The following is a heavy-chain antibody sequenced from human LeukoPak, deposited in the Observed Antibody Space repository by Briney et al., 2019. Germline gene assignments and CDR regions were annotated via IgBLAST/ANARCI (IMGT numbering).Heavy chain of an antibody. CDR1: GYTFTGYF. V-gene: IGHV1-2*02. CDR2: INPNSGAT. D-gene: IGHD6-13*01. Sequence: GASVKVSCKASGYTFTGYFIHWVRQAPGQGLEWMGWINPNSGATTYAQKFQGRVTMTRDTSISTAYMELSRLRSDDTAVYYCARIRKSNSWYDAFDIWGQGTMVTVSS. J-gene: IGHJ3*02. CDR3: ARIRKSNSWYDAFDI.